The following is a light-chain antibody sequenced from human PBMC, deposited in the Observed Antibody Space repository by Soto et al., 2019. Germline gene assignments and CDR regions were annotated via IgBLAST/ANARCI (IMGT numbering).Light chain of an antibody. Sequence: QSALTQPASVSGSPGQSITISCTGTSSDVGSYNLVSWYQQHPGKAPKLMIYEGSKRPSGASDRFSGSKSGNTASLTISGLQAEDDDYYCLCSYAGSSAWVFGGGTKLTVL. V-gene: IGLV2-23*01. CDR2: EGS. J-gene: IGLJ3*02. CDR1: SSDVGSYNL. CDR3: CSYAGSSAWV.